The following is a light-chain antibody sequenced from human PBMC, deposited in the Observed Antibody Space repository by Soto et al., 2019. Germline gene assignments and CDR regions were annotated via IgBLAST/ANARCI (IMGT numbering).Light chain of an antibody. CDR3: QQYYSAPWT. J-gene: IGKJ1*01. CDR2: WAS. Sequence: DIVLTQSPDSLTVSLGEMATISCKSSQSVLYSSNNQNFLAWYQQRPGQPLKLLIYWASTRESGVPDRFIGSGSGTDFTLTISSLQAEDVAVYYCQQYYSAPWTFGQGTKVEIK. V-gene: IGKV4-1*01. CDR1: QSVLYSSNNQNF.